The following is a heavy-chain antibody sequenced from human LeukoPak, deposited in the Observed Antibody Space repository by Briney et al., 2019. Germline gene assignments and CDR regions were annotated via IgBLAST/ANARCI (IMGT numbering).Heavy chain of an antibody. D-gene: IGHD2-2*01. J-gene: IGHJ4*02. CDR3: ASGGGIVVVPAANPDY. CDR2: ISYDGSNK. Sequence: GRSLRLSCAASGFTFSSYAMHWVRQAPGKGLEWAAVISYDGSNKYYADSVKGRFTISRDNSKNTLYLQMNSLRAEDTAVYYCASGGGIVVVPAANPDYWGQGTLVTVSS. CDR1: GFTFSSYA. V-gene: IGHV3-30-3*01.